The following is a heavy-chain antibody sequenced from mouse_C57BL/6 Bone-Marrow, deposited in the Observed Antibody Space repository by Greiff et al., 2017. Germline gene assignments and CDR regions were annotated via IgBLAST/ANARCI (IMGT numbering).Heavy chain of an antibody. CDR1: GFTFSDYY. CDR3: ARQGIYYYGSSYLYWYCDV. Sequence: EVMLVESGGGLVQPGGSLKLSCAASGFTFSDYYMYWVRQTPEKRLEWVAYISNGGGSTYYPDTVKGRFTISRDNAKNTLYLQMSRLKSEDTAMYYCARQGIYYYGSSYLYWYCDVWGTGTTVTVSS. V-gene: IGHV5-12*01. CDR2: ISNGGGST. D-gene: IGHD1-1*01. J-gene: IGHJ1*03.